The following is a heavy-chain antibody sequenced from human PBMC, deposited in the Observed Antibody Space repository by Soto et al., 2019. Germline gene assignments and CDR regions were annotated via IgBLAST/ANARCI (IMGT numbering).Heavy chain of an antibody. Sequence: ASVKVSCKASGYTFTSYGISWVRQAPGQGLEWMGWISAYNGNTNYAQKLQGRVTMTTDTSTSTAYMELRSLRSDDTAVYYCARDPQTIYYDSSGYDYWGQGTLVTVSS. D-gene: IGHD3-22*01. J-gene: IGHJ4*02. CDR2: ISAYNGNT. CDR3: ARDPQTIYYDSSGYDY. CDR1: GYTFTSYG. V-gene: IGHV1-18*01.